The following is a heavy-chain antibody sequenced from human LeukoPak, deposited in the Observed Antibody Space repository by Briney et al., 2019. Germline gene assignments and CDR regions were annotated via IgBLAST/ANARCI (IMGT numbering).Heavy chain of an antibody. V-gene: IGHV1-8*01. D-gene: IGHD3-3*01. J-gene: IGHJ1*01. Sequence: GASVKVSCEASGYTFTSYDINWVRQATGQGLEWMGWMNPNSGNTGYAQKFQGRVTMTRDTSTSTVYMELSSLRSEDTAVYYCARDPLHYDFWSGYEAAEYFQHWGQGTLVTVSS. CDR3: ARDPLHYDFWSGYEAAEYFQH. CDR1: GYTFTSYD. CDR2: MNPNSGNT.